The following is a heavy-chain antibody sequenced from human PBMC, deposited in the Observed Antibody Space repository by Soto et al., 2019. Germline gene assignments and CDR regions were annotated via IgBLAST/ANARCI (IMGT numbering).Heavy chain of an antibody. CDR3: VKGAQLLWFGELLGNYYYHYGMDV. CDR2: ISSNGGST. CDR1: GFTFSSYA. J-gene: IGHJ6*02. Sequence: EVQLVESGGGLVQPGGSLRLSCSASGFTFSSYAMHWVRQAPGKGLEYVSAISSNGGSTYYADSVKGRFTISRDNSKNTLYLQMSSLRAEDTAVYCCVKGAQLLWFGELLGNYYYHYGMDVWGQGTTVTVSS. D-gene: IGHD3-10*01. V-gene: IGHV3-64D*08.